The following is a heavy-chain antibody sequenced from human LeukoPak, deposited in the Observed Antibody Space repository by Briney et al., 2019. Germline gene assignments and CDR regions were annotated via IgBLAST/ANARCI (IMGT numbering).Heavy chain of an antibody. J-gene: IGHJ5*02. V-gene: IGHV1-8*02. CDR3: ARMHYYDSGGSNWFDP. CDR1: GYTFTSYG. CDR2: MNPNSGDT. D-gene: IGHD3-10*01. Sequence: ASVKVSCKASGYTFTSYGISWVRQAPGQGLEWMGWMNPNSGDTGYAHKFQGRVTMTANTSINTAYMELSSLRSKDTAVYYCARMHYYDSGGSNWFDPWGQGTLVTVSS.